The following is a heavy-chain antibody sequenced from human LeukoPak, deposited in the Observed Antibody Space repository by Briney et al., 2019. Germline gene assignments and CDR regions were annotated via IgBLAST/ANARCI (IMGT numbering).Heavy chain of an antibody. V-gene: IGHV4-38-2*01. CDR1: GYSISSGYY. J-gene: IGHJ4*02. Sequence: SETLSLTCAVSGYSISSGYYWGWIRQPPGKGLEWIGSIYHSGSTYYNPSLKSRVTISVDTSKNQFSLKLSSVTAAGTAVYYCARAGGYSGYDQIFDYWGQGTLVTVSS. CDR3: ARAGGYSGYDQIFDY. CDR2: IYHSGST. D-gene: IGHD5-12*01.